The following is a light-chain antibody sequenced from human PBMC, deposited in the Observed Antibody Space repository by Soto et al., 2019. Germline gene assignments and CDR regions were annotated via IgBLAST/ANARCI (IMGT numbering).Light chain of an antibody. CDR1: SGSIANNY. V-gene: IGLV6-57*01. CDR2: EDN. CDR3: QSYDSTNHWV. J-gene: IGLJ3*02. Sequence: NFMLTQPHSVSESPGKTVTLSCTRSSGSIANNYVQWYQQRPGSSPTTVIYEDNRRPSGVPDRFSGSIDSSSNSASLSISGLKPEDEADYYCQSYDSTNHWVFGGGTKLTVL.